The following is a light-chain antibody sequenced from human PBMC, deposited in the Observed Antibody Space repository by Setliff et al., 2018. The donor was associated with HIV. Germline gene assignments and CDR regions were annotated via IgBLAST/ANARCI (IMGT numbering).Light chain of an antibody. V-gene: IGLV7-46*01. CDR1: TGAVTTNHY. Sequence: QAVVTQEPSLTVSPGGTVTLTCGSSTGAVTTNHYPYWFQQKPGQAPRTLIYDTSNKHSWTPARFSGSLLGGKAALTLSGAQPEDEAAYYCFLSYSGARRVFSGGTKVTVL. J-gene: IGLJ3*02. CDR2: DTS. CDR3: FLSYSGARRV.